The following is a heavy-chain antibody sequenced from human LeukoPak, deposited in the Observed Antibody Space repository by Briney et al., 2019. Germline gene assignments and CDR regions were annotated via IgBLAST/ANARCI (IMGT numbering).Heavy chain of an antibody. Sequence: GGSLKLSSAASGFTFSGSAIHWVRQASGKGLEWVGRRSKANSYATAYAASVKGRFTISRDDSKNTAYLQMNSLKSEDTAVYYCTRHTIAAAGTAGDYWGQGTLVTVSS. V-gene: IGHV3-73*01. CDR3: TRHTIAAAGTAGDY. J-gene: IGHJ4*02. D-gene: IGHD6-13*01. CDR1: GFTFSGSA. CDR2: RSKANSYAT.